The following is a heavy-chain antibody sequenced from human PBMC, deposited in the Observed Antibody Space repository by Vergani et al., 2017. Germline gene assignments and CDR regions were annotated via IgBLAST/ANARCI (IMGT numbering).Heavy chain of an antibody. Sequence: QVQLQQWGAGLLKPSETLSLTCAVYGGSFSGYYWSWIRQPPGKGLEWIGEINHSGSTNYNPSLKSRVTISVDTSKNQFSLKLSPVTAADTAVYYCARGSSEVVSHLTFDPWGQGTLVTVSS. CDR3: ARGSSEVVSHLTFDP. CDR2: INHSGST. CDR1: GGSFSGYY. V-gene: IGHV4-34*01. D-gene: IGHD2-15*01. J-gene: IGHJ5*02.